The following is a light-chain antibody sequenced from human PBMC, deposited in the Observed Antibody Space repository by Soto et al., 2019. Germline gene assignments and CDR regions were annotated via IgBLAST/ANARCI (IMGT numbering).Light chain of an antibody. Sequence: EIVVTQSPGTLSLSPGERATLSCRASQSVSNNYLAWYQQEPGQAPRLLSYGASNRATGIPDRFSGSGSGTDFTLTISRLEPEDFAVYYCQQYGSSGKFGQGTKGDIK. CDR2: GAS. CDR1: QSVSNNY. V-gene: IGKV3-20*01. J-gene: IGKJ1*01. CDR3: QQYGSSGK.